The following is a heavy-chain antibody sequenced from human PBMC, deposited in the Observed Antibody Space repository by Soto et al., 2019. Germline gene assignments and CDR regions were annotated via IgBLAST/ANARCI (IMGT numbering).Heavy chain of an antibody. CDR3: ARDPVDVPYTTIRSFTARLQKGDLRFDS. CDR1: GVAFRRVV. J-gene: IGHJ5*01. CDR2: ISGSGDVV. D-gene: IGHD3-16*01. V-gene: IGHV3-23*01. Sequence: LQSGGGLVEPGGSLRLSCAASGVAFRRVVMTWVRRAPGKGLEWVSLISGSGDVVYYADSVKGRFTVSKDTSTGILFLQMESLRAEDTAIYYCARDPVDVPYTTIRSFTARLQKGDLRFDSWGQGALVTVSS.